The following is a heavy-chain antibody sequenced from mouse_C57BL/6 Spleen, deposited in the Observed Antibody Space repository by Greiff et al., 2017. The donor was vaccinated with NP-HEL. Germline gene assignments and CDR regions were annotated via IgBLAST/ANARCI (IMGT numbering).Heavy chain of an antibody. CDR2: IYPGDGDT. Sequence: VQLQQSGAELVKPGASVKISCKASGYAFSSYWMNWVKQRPGKGLEWIGQIYPGDGDTNYNGKFKGKATLTADKSSSTAYMQLSSLTSEDSAVYFCARFITTVVPYYAMDYWGQGTSVTVSS. D-gene: IGHD1-1*01. V-gene: IGHV1-80*01. J-gene: IGHJ4*01. CDR3: ARFITTVVPYYAMDY. CDR1: GYAFSSYW.